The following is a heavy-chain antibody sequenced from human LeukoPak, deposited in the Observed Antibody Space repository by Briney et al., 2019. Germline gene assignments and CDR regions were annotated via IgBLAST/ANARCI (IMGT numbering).Heavy chain of an antibody. V-gene: IGHV4-39*01. CDR1: GGSISSSSYY. J-gene: IGHJ4*02. CDR2: IYYSGST. Sequence: PSETLSFTCTVSGGSISSSSYYWGWIRPPPGKGLAWIGSIYYSGSTYYNPSLKSRVTISVDTSKNQFSLKLSSVTAADTAVYYCASIIYDSSGYADYWGQGTLVTVSS. CDR3: ASIIYDSSGYADY. D-gene: IGHD3-22*01.